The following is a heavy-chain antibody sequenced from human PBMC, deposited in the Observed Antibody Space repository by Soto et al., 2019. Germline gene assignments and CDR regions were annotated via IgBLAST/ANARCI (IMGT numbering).Heavy chain of an antibody. CDR2: ISGSDGKT. J-gene: IGHJ4*02. Sequence: GGSLRLSCAASGFSFTSYALSWVRQAPGKGLEWVSTISGSDGKTYYADSVKGRFSISRDTSKTTLYLQMNSLRVEDTAVYYCARWRFLDYWGQGTRVTVSS. CDR1: GFSFTSYA. D-gene: IGHD2-21*01. CDR3: ARWRFLDY. V-gene: IGHV3-23*01.